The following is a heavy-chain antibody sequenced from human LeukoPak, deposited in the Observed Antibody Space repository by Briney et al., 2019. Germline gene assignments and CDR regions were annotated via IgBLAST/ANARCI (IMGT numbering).Heavy chain of an antibody. Sequence: GGSLRLSCAASGSTFSSYSMHWVRQAPGKGLEWVAVISYDGSNKYYSDSVKGRFTISRDNSKNTLYLQMNSLRAEDTAVYYCARTPVTREIDSWGQGTLVTVSS. CDR2: ISYDGSNK. D-gene: IGHD4-11*01. V-gene: IGHV3-30*04. CDR1: GSTFSSYS. J-gene: IGHJ4*02. CDR3: ARTPVTREIDS.